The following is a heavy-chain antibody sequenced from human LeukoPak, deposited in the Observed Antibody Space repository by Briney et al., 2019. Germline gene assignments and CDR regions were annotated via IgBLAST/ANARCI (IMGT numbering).Heavy chain of an antibody. Sequence: SETLSLTCTVSGGSIGSYYWSWIRQPPGKGLEWIGYIYYSGSTNYNPSLKSRVTISVDTSKNQFSLKLSSVTAADTAVYYCARGGGTYSPGIDYWGQGTLVTVSS. CDR1: GGSIGSYY. J-gene: IGHJ4*02. D-gene: IGHD2-15*01. CDR3: ARGGGTYSPGIDY. CDR2: IYYSGST. V-gene: IGHV4-59*01.